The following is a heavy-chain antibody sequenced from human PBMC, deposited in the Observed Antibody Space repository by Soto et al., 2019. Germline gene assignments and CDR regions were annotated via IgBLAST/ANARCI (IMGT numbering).Heavy chain of an antibody. CDR2: ISSSSSYI. CDR3: ARVVTMVRGVISRLLYFDY. Sequence: GSLRLSCAASGFTFSSYSMNWVRQAPGKGLEWVSSISSSSSYIYYADSVKGRFTISRDNAKNSLYLQMNSLRAEDTAVYYCARVVTMVRGVISRLLYFDYWGQGTLVTVSS. D-gene: IGHD3-10*01. CDR1: GFTFSSYS. V-gene: IGHV3-21*01. J-gene: IGHJ4*02.